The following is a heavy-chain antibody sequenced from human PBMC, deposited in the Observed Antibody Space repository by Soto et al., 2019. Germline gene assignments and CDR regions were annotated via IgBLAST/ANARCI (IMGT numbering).Heavy chain of an antibody. CDR2: ISDSGIT. J-gene: IGHJ5*02. D-gene: IGHD2-2*01. Sequence: SETLSLTCTVSGASISAPESYWSWIRQHPERGLEWIGYISDSGITNYSPSLRSRVTISADTSKRQFSLNLSSVTAADTALYYCAKGGTSSQWFDPWGQGTMVIVSS. CDR3: AKGGTSSQWFDP. V-gene: IGHV4-31*03. CDR1: GASISAPESY.